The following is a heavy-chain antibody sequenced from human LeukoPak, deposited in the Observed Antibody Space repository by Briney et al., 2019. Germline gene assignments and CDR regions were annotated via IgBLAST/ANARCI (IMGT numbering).Heavy chain of an antibody. CDR2: IYYSGST. V-gene: IGHV4-59*12. CDR3: ARLGRRFYNMDV. D-gene: IGHD1-1*01. CDR1: GGSISNYY. J-gene: IGHJ6*02. Sequence: MASETLSLTCTVSGGSISNYYRSWIRQPPGKGLEWIGYIYYSGSTNYNPSLKSRVTISVDTSKNQFSLKLTSVTAADTAVYYCARLGRRFYNMDVWGQGTTVTVSS.